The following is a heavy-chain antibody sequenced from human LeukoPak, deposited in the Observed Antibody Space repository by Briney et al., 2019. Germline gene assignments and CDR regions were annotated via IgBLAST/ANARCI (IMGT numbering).Heavy chain of an antibody. CDR1: GYTFTGYY. CDR3: ARLYYDSSGFLRRFDY. J-gene: IGHJ4*02. D-gene: IGHD3-22*01. Sequence: ASVKVSCKASGYTFTGYYMHWVRQAPGQGLEWMGWINPNRGGTNNAHTFPGRVTMTGATSISTAYMELSRLRSDDTAVYYCARLYYDSSGFLRRFDYWGQGTLVTVSS. CDR2: INPNRGGT. V-gene: IGHV1-2*02.